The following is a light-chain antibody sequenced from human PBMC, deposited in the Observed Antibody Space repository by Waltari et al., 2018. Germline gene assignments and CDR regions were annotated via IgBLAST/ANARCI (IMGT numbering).Light chain of an antibody. CDR3: QKYGTLPAT. CDR2: DAS. CDR1: QSVSKY. V-gene: IGKV3-20*01. Sequence: EIVWTQSPGTLSSSPGERATRSCRASQSVSKYVAWYQQKPGQAPRLLIYDASTRATGIPDRFSGSGWGTDFSLTISRLEPEDFAVYYCQKYGTLPATFGQGTKVQ. J-gene: IGKJ1*01.